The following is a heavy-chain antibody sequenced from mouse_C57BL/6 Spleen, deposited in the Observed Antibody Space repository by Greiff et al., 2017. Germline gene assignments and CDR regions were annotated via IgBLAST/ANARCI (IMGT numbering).Heavy chain of an antibody. J-gene: IGHJ2*01. CDR3: ARSGYYGSSYGADY. CDR2: INPNNGGT. CDR1: GYTFTDYN. Sequence: VQLKQSGPELVKPGASVKMSCKASGYTFTDYNMHWVKQSHGKSLEWIGYINPNNGGTSYNQKFKGKATLTVNKSSSTAYMELRSLTSEDSAVYYCARSGYYGSSYGADYWGQGTTLTVSS. V-gene: IGHV1-22*01. D-gene: IGHD1-1*01.